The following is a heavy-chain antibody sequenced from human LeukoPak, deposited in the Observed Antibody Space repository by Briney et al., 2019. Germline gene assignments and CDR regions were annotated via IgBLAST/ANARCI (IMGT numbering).Heavy chain of an antibody. D-gene: IGHD6-13*01. V-gene: IGHV1-18*01. CDR1: GYTFTSYG. CDR2: ISTYNGDT. J-gene: IGHJ4*02. Sequence: WASVKVSCKASGYTFTSYGMSWVGQAPGQGREWMGWISTYNGDTNYAQQLQGRVTMPTDTSTNTAYVELRSLRSDDTAVYYCARRSGSWDYFDYWGQGTLVTVSS. CDR3: ARRSGSWDYFDY.